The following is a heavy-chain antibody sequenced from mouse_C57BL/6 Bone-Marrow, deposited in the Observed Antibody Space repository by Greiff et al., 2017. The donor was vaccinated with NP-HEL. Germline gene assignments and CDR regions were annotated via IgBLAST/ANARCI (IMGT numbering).Heavy chain of an antibody. D-gene: IGHD1-1*01. CDR3: TRSRPYYGSSCWAFDG. CDR1: GYTFTDYE. CDR2: IDPGTGGT. J-gene: IGHJ1*03. Sequence: VQLQQSGAELVRPGASVTLSCKASGYTFTDYEIHWVKQTPVHGLEWIGAIDPGTGGTAYNQKFKGKAILTADKSSSTAYMELRSLTSEDSAVYCCTRSRPYYGSSCWAFDGWGTGTTVTVAS. V-gene: IGHV1-15*01.